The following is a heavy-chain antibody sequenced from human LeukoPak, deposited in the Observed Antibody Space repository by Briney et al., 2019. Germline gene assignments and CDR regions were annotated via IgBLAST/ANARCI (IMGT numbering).Heavy chain of an antibody. J-gene: IGHJ4*02. CDR2: INHSGST. D-gene: IGHD3-9*01. CDR3: ARGQGDYDILTGYKNRFDY. CDR1: GGSFSGYY. V-gene: IGHV4-34*01. Sequence: SETLSLTCAVYGGSFSGYYWSWLRQPPGKGLEWIGEINHSGSTNYNPSLKSRVTISVDTSKNQFSLKLSSVTAADTAVYYCARGQGDYDILTGYKNRFDYWGQGTLVTVSS.